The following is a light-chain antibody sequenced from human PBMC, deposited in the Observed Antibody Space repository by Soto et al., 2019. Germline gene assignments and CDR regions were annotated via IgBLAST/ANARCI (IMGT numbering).Light chain of an antibody. CDR2: GAS. J-gene: IGKJ1*01. CDR3: QQYSNLWT. CDR1: QSVSNNY. Sequence: EIVLTQSPGTLSLSPVERATLSCMTSQSVSNNYLAWYQQKPGQAPRLLIYGASSRATGIPDRFSGSGSGTDFTLSISRLEPEDFAVYYCQQYSNLWTFGQGTKVDIK. V-gene: IGKV3-20*01.